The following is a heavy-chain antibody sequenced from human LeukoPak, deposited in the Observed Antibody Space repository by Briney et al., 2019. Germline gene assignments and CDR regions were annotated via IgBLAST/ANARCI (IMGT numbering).Heavy chain of an antibody. CDR1: GFTFSSYA. CDR3: TKVRGPFGVGPPFDY. Sequence: GGSLRLSCAASGFTFSSYAMSWVRQAPGKGLEWVSGINSGSGGSTYYADSVKGRFTISRDNSKNTLYLQMNSLRAEDTAVYYCTKVRGPFGVGPPFDYWGQGTLVTVSS. D-gene: IGHD3-3*01. V-gene: IGHV3-23*01. J-gene: IGHJ4*02. CDR2: INSGSGGST.